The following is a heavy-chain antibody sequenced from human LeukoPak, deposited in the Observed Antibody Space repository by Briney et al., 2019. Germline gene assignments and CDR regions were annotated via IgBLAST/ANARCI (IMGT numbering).Heavy chain of an antibody. Sequence: PGGSLRLSCAASGFTFNNFAMSWVRQAPGKGLEWVSLIYTGGSTYYADSVKGRFIISRDNSKNTVYLQMNSLRVEDTSVYYCYYASGSYPWGQGTLVTVSS. D-gene: IGHD3-10*01. CDR1: GFTFNNFA. CDR3: YYASGSYP. J-gene: IGHJ5*02. CDR2: IYTGGST. V-gene: IGHV3-66*01.